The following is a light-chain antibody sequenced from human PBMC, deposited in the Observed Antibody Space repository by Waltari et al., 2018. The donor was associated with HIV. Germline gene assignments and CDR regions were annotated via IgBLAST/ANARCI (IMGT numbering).Light chain of an antibody. V-gene: IGKV2-28*01. CDR1: QSLLHSNGYNY. J-gene: IGKJ1*01. CDR2: LGS. CDR3: MQALQTPT. Sequence: DIVMTQSPLFLPVTPGEPASISCRSSQSLLHSNGYNYLDWYLQKPGQSPQLLIYLGSYRASVVPDRFSGSGSGTDFTLKSSRVEAEDVGVYYCMQALQTPTFGQGTKVEIK.